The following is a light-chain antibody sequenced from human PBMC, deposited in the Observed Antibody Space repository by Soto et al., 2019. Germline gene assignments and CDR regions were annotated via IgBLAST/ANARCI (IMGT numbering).Light chain of an antibody. CDR2: EVY. CDR1: SSDVGAYDY. CDR3: SSYTSGSTLV. V-gene: IGLV2-14*01. J-gene: IGLJ2*01. Sequence: QSALTQPASVSGSPGQSITISCTGSSSDVGAYDYVSWYQQHPGKAPKLMIYEVYHRPSGISNRFSGSKSGNTASLTISALQAVDEANYYCSSYTSGSTLVFGGGTKLTVL.